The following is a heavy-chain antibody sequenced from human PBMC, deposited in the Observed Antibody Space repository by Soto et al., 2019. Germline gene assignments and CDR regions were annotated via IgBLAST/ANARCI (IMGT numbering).Heavy chain of an antibody. D-gene: IGHD3-3*01. V-gene: IGHV3-30-3*01. J-gene: IGHJ5*02. CDR2: ISYDGSNK. Sequence: PGGSLRLSCAASGFTFSSYAMHWVRQAPGKGLEWVAVISYDGSNKYYADSVKGRFTISRDNSKNTLYLQMNSLRAEDTAVYYCAKDRYYDFWSGYGTYNWFDPWGQGTLVTVSS. CDR3: AKDRYYDFWSGYGTYNWFDP. CDR1: GFTFSSYA.